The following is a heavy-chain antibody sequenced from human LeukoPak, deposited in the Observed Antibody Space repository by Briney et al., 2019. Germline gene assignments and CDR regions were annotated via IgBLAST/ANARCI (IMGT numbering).Heavy chain of an antibody. CDR1: GYSISSGYY. Sequence: SETLSLTCTVSGYSISSGYYWGWIRQPPGKGLEWIGSIYHSGSTYYNPSLKSRVTISVDTSKNQFSLQLNSVTAADTAVYYCARQGSAYYFDFWGQGLLVTVSS. V-gene: IGHV4-38-2*02. CDR3: ARQGSAYYFDF. CDR2: IYHSGST. J-gene: IGHJ4*02. D-gene: IGHD2-15*01.